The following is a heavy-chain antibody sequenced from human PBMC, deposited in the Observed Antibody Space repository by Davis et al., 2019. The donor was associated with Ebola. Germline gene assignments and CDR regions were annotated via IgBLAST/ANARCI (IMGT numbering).Heavy chain of an antibody. CDR3: ARGWLRSGLDH. V-gene: IGHV6-1*01. J-gene: IGHJ4*02. CDR1: GDSLSTKSTG. D-gene: IGHD5-12*01. Sequence: QTPSLTSALSGDSLSTKSTGWNWTRQSPSRGLEWLGRTYYTSKWITAYAVSVKSRIIISPDTSKNQFSLQLDSVTPEDTAVYYCARGWLRSGLDHWGQGILVTVS. CDR2: TYYTSKWIT.